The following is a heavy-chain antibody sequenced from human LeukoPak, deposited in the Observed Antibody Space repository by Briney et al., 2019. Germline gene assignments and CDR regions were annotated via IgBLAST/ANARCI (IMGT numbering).Heavy chain of an antibody. CDR3: ARDVVEWLVPTDY. CDR1: GYTFTGYY. CDR2: INPNSGGT. Sequence: ASVKVSCKASGYTFTGYYMQWVRQAPGQGLEWMGWINPNSGGTNYAQKFRGRVTVTTDTSISTAYMELTRLTSDDTAVYYCARDVVEWLVPTDYWGQGTLVTVSS. V-gene: IGHV1-2*02. J-gene: IGHJ4*02. D-gene: IGHD6-19*01.